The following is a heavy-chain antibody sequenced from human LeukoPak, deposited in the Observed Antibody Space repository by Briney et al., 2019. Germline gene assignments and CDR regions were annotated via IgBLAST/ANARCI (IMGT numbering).Heavy chain of an antibody. V-gene: IGHV3-15*01. J-gene: IGHJ4*02. D-gene: IGHD3-16*01. CDR2: IKSKTDGGTT. Sequence: PGGSLRLSCAASGFTFSNAWMSWVRQAPGKGLEWVGRIKSKTDGGTTDYAAPVKGRFTISRDDSKNTLYLQMNSLKTEYTAVYYCTTDTSVMITFGGVYWGQGTLVTVSS. CDR3: TTDTSVMITFGGVY. CDR1: GFTFSNAW.